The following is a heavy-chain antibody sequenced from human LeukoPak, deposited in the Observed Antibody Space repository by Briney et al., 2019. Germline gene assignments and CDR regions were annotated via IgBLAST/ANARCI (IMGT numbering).Heavy chain of an antibody. CDR2: ISSNGGST. Sequence: PGGSLRLSCAASGFTFSSYAMHWVRQAPGKGLEYVSAISSNGGSTYYANSVKGRFTISRDNSKNTLYLQMGSLRAEDMAVYYCARGSIFGVVIAARIDYWGQGTLVTVSS. D-gene: IGHD3-3*01. V-gene: IGHV3-64*01. CDR1: GFTFSSYA. J-gene: IGHJ4*02. CDR3: ARGSIFGVVIAARIDY.